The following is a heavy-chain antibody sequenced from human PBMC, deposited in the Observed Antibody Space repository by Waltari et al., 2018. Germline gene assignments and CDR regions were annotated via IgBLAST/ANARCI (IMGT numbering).Heavy chain of an antibody. Sequence: QLLESGPGLVRPSETVSLTRAFSGYSVVNGFYWGWIRRPPGKGLEWIANIYHTGSAYYNPSHKSRATISMDTSKNQFSLHLTSVTAADTAEYFCARSTVTRYFNFWGRGTLVTVSS. J-gene: IGHJ4*01. CDR1: GYSVVNGFY. D-gene: IGHD3-9*01. V-gene: IGHV4-38-2*01. CDR2: IYHTGSA. CDR3: ARSTVTRYFNF.